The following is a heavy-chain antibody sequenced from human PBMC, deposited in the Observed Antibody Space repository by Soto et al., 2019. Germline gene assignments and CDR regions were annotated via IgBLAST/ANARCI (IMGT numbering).Heavy chain of an antibody. CDR1: GFTFSSYA. V-gene: IGHV3-30-3*01. Sequence: GGSLRLSCAASGFTFSSYAMHWVRQAPGKGLEWVAVIPYDGSNKYYADSVKGRFTISRDNSKNTLYLQMNSLRAEDTAVYYCARDSEYYDFWSGYYDYYYGMDVWGQGTTVTVSS. CDR3: ARDSEYYDFWSGYYDYYYGMDV. J-gene: IGHJ6*02. D-gene: IGHD3-3*01. CDR2: IPYDGSNK.